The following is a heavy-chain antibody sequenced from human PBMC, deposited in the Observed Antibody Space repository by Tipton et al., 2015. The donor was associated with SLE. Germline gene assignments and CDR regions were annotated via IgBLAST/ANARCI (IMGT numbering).Heavy chain of an antibody. Sequence: GLVKPSETLSLTCTVSGGSISSRSHYWAWIRQPPGKGPEWIGSIYYIGSTFYNPSLKSRVTISVDTSKNHFSLKLNSVTAADTAVYYCAKEWGPGDGYSGLPGCFEYWGQGTLVTVSS. CDR2: IYYIGST. J-gene: IGHJ4*02. CDR3: AKEWGPGDGYSGLPGCFEY. V-gene: IGHV4-39*07. CDR1: GGSISSRSHY. D-gene: IGHD5-12*01.